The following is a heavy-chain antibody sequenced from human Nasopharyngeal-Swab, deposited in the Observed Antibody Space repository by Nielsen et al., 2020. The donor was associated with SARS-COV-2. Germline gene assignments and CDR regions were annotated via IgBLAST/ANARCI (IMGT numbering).Heavy chain of an antibody. J-gene: IGHJ4*02. Sequence: ASVKVSCKASGYSFRSYGINWVRQAPGQWLEWMGWLSIYTGDTNYAEKFQGRVSMTTDTSTTTAFMELTSLRSDDTAVYYCARDVEEWLVVPSLSFDHWGQGTLVTVSS. V-gene: IGHV1-18*01. D-gene: IGHD5-18*01. CDR1: GYSFRSYG. CDR2: LSIYTGDT. CDR3: ARDVEEWLVVPSLSFDH.